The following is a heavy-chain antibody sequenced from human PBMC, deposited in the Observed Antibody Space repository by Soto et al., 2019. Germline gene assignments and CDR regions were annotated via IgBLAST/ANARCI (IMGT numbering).Heavy chain of an antibody. Sequence: QVHLEQWGAGLLKPSETLSLTCAIYNSSLGAFHWTWIRQPPGKGLEWIGELIHVGSTNYNPSLKSRVTVSLHKSKSQFSLHVMSVTAADTAVYYCARSPLSYDYVRQTWREVGDSFDVWGRGTSVTFSS. CDR2: LIHVGST. D-gene: IGHD3-10*02. V-gene: IGHV4-34*02. CDR3: ARSPLSYDYVRQTWREVGDSFDV. J-gene: IGHJ3*01. CDR1: NSSLGAFH.